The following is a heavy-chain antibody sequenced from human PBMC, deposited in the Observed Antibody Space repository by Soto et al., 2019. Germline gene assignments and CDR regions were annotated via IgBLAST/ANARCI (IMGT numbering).Heavy chain of an antibody. J-gene: IGHJ3*02. Sequence: SETLSLTCTVSGGSFINYYWSWIRQPPGRGLEWIGYIYNTGSTNYNPSLKSRVTISVDTSKNQFSLNLSSVTAADTAVYYCATQYYYDSSTLVAFDIWGQGTMVT. CDR1: GGSFINYY. D-gene: IGHD3-22*01. V-gene: IGHV4-59*08. CDR2: IYNTGST. CDR3: ATQYYYDSSTLVAFDI.